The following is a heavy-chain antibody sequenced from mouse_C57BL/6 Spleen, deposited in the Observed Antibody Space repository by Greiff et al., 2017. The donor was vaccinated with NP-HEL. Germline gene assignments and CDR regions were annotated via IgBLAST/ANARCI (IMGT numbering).Heavy chain of an antibody. CDR3: ARSPPLYYGSGNDY. V-gene: IGHV1-64*01. Sequence: QVQLKQPGAELVKPGASVKLSCKASGYTFTSYWMHWVKQRPGQGLEWIGMIHPNSGSTNYNEKFKSKATLTVDKSSSTAYMQLSSLTSEDSAVYYCARSPPLYYGSGNDYWGQGTTLTVSS. CDR1: GYTFTSYW. D-gene: IGHD1-1*01. CDR2: IHPNSGST. J-gene: IGHJ2*01.